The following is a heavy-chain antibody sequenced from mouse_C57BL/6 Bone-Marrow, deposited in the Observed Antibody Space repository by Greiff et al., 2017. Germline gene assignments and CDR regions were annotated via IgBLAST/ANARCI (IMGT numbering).Heavy chain of an antibody. V-gene: IGHV1-55*01. CDR2: INPGSGST. J-gene: IGHJ1*03. CDR3: ARRYYGSSYLYFDV. CDR1: GYTFTSYW. Sequence: QVQLQQPGAELVKPGASVKMSCKASGYTFTSYWITWVKQRPGQGLEWIGDINPGSGSTNYNEKFKSKATLTVDTSSSTAYMQLSSLTSEDSAVYYGARRYYGSSYLYFDVWGTGTTVTVAS. D-gene: IGHD1-1*01.